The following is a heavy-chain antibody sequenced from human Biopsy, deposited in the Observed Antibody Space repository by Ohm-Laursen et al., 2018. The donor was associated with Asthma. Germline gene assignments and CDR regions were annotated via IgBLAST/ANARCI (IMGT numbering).Heavy chain of an antibody. CDR1: GFPFSHYG. V-gene: IGHV3-33*01. CDR3: ARIQLYGSTWANDF. D-gene: IGHD6-13*01. CDR2: IGSDGIKK. Sequence: SLRLSCAASGFPFSHYGMHWVRQAPGKGLEWVAVIGSDGIKKYYAEPVKGRFTISRDTSKNTLYLEMNSLRTEDTAVYYCARIQLYGSTWANDFWGQGTLVTVSS. J-gene: IGHJ4*02.